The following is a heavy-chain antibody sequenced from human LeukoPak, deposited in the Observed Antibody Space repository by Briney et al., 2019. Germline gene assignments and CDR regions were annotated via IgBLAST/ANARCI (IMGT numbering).Heavy chain of an antibody. CDR1: GFTFSTYA. CDR3: AKDRSYGGNSGDNYFDY. Sequence: GGSLRLSCAASGFTFSTYAMNWVRQAPEKGLEWVSAISGSGGSTYYADSVKGRFTISRDNSKNTLYLQMNSLRAEDTAVYYCAKDRSYGGNSGDNYFDYWGQGTLVTVSS. D-gene: IGHD4-23*01. CDR2: ISGSGGST. V-gene: IGHV3-23*01. J-gene: IGHJ4*02.